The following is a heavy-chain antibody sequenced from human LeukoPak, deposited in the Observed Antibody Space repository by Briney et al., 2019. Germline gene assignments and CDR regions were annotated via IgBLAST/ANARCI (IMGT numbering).Heavy chain of an antibody. D-gene: IGHD6-13*01. J-gene: IGHJ6*03. CDR2: INPNSGGT. CDR1: GGTFSNYA. Sequence: ASVKVSCKASGGTFSNYAISWVRQAPGQGLEWMGWINPNSGGTNYAQKFQGRVTMTRDTSISTAYMELSRLRSDDTAVYYCARVSSWRSGYYMDVWGKGTTVTISS. CDR3: ARVSSWRSGYYMDV. V-gene: IGHV1-2*02.